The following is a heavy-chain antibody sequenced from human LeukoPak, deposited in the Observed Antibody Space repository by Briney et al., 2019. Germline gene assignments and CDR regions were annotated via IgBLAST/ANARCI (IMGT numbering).Heavy chain of an antibody. D-gene: IGHD1-26*01. J-gene: IGHJ4*02. CDR2: IYYSGST. CDR1: GGSISGSNW. V-gene: IGHV4-4*02. Sequence: SGTLSLTCAVSGGSISGSNWWSWVRQPPGKGLEWIGYIYYSGSTNYNPSLKSRVTISVDTSKNQFSLKLSSVTAADTAVYYCARQVGATSRFDYWGQGTLVTVSS. CDR3: ARQVGATSRFDY.